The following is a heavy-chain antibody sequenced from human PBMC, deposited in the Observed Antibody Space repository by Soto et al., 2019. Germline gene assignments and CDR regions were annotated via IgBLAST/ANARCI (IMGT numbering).Heavy chain of an antibody. V-gene: IGHV4-34*01. J-gene: IGHJ5*02. CDR2: INHSGST. CDR3: ARRITSPALRTFDP. Sequence: QVQLQQWGAGLLKPSETLSLTCAVYGGSFSGYYWSWIRQPPGKGLEGIGEINHSGSTNYNPSLKSRVTISVDTSKNQFSLKLSSVTAADTAVYYCARRITSPALRTFDPGGQGTLVTVSS. CDR1: GGSFSGYY.